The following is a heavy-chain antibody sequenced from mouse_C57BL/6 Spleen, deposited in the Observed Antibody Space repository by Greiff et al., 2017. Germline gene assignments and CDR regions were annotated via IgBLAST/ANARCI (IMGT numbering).Heavy chain of an antibody. CDR1: GFTFSDYY. D-gene: IGHD2-4*01. Sequence: EVKLMESGGGLVQPGGSLKLSCAASGFTFSDYYMYWVRQTPEKRLEWVAYISNGGGSTYYPDTVKGRFTLSRDNAKNSLYLQMSRLKSEDTAMYYCARRDDYDGAWFAYWGQGTLVTVSA. J-gene: IGHJ3*01. CDR3: ARRDDYDGAWFAY. CDR2: ISNGGGST. V-gene: IGHV5-12*01.